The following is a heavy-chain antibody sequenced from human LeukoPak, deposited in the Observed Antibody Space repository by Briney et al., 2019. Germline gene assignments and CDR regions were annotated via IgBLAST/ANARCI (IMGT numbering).Heavy chain of an antibody. CDR1: GFTFNKYG. D-gene: IGHD3-3*01. CDR2: IWYDGSNK. J-gene: IGHJ6*02. CDR3: AREGFWSGSQYYYYGMDV. Sequence: PGRSLRLSCAASGFTFNKYGMHWVRQAPGKGLEGVARIWYDGSNKNYVGSVKGRFTISRDNSKNTLDLQMNSLRAEDTAVYYCAREGFWSGSQYYYYGMDVWGQGTTVTVSS. V-gene: IGHV3-33*01.